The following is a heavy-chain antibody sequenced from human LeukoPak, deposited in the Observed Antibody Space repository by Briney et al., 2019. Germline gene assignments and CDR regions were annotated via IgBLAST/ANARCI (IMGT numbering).Heavy chain of an antibody. V-gene: IGHV4-59*01. CDR2: IYYSGIT. D-gene: IGHD4-17*01. CDR1: GGSISSYY. Sequence: PSETLSLTCTVSGGSISSYYWSWIRQPPGKGLEWIGWIYYSGITDYNPSLKTRVTTSVVTSKNQLSLRLRSVTAADTAVYYCASSPSSVTPFDYWGQGILVIVPS. J-gene: IGHJ4*02. CDR3: ASSPSSVTPFDY.